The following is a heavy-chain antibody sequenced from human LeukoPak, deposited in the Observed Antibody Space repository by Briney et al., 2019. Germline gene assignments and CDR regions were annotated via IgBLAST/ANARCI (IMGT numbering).Heavy chain of an antibody. CDR2: IYSGGST. V-gene: IGHV3-66*01. D-gene: IGHD5-18*01. J-gene: IGHJ4*02. CDR3: ARDPRAMGHFDY. CDR1: GFTVSSNY. Sequence: GGSLRLSCAASGFTVSSNYMSWVRQAPGKGLEWVSVIYSGGSTYYADSVKGRFTISRDNSKNTLYLQMNGLRAEDTAVYYCARDPRAMGHFDYWGQGTLVTVSS.